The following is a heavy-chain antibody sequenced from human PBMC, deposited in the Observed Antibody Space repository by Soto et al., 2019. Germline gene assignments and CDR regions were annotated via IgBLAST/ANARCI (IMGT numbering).Heavy chain of an antibody. CDR1: GYSFTSYY. D-gene: IGHD3-22*01. CDR2: INPSNST. V-gene: IGHV1-46*01. J-gene: IGHJ4*02. Sequence: ASVKVSCKASGYSFTSYYMHWVRQAPGQGLEWMGIINPSNSTSYAQKFQGWVTMTRDTSISTAYMELSRLRSDDTAVYYCARGRWYDSSGYPHPFDYWGQGTLVTVSS. CDR3: ARGRWYDSSGYPHPFDY.